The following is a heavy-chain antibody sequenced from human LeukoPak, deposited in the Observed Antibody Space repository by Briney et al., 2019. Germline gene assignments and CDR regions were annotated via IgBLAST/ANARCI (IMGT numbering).Heavy chain of an antibody. D-gene: IGHD6-13*01. J-gene: IGHJ4*02. CDR3: AKDEWYSSSWYYFDY. CDR1: GYTFSSYA. Sequence: GGSLRLSCAASGYTFSSYAMSWVRQAPGKGLVWVSGISGSGCSTYYADAVKGRFSISRDNSKNTLYLQMNSLRAADTAVYYCAKDEWYSSSWYYFDYWGQGTLVTVSS. CDR2: ISGSGCST. V-gene: IGHV3-23*01.